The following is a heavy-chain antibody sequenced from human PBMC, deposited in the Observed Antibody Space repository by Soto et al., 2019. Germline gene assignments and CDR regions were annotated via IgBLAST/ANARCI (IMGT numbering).Heavy chain of an antibody. CDR1: GFTFSSYC. CDR2: IKQDGSEK. D-gene: IGHD3-22*01. J-gene: IGHJ4*02. V-gene: IGHV3-7*01. Sequence: VGSLRLSCAASGFTFSSYCMSWVRQAPGKGLEWVAIIKQDGSEKYYVDSVKGRFTISRDNAKNSLYLQMDSLRPDDTAVYYCARPPFDSSGYYRNWGQGTLVTVSS. CDR3: ARPPFDSSGYYRN.